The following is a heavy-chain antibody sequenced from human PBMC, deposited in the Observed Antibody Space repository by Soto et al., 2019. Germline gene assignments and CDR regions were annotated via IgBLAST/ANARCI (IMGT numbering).Heavy chain of an antibody. CDR2: ISAYNGNT. CDR1: GYTFTSYG. J-gene: IGHJ4*02. Sequence: QVQLVQSGAEVKKPGASVKVSCKASGYTFTSYGISWVRQAPGQGLEWMGWISAYNGNTNYAQKLQGRVTMTTDTXXXXXXXXXXXXXXXXXXVXXXXXXXHGDPYYWGQGTLVTVSS. D-gene: IGHD4-17*01. CDR3: XXXXHGDPYY. V-gene: IGHV1-18*01.